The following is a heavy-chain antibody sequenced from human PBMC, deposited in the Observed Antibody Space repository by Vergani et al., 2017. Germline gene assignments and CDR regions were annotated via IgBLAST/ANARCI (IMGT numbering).Heavy chain of an antibody. Sequence: QVQLQESGPGLVKPSETLSLTCTVSGGSISSYYWSWIRQPPGKGLEWIGYIYYSGSTNYNPSLKSRVTISVDTSKNQFSLKLSSVTAADTAVYYCARDDGPYGGKTWGQGTLVTVSS. V-gene: IGHV4-59*12. J-gene: IGHJ5*02. CDR1: GGSISSYY. CDR2: IYYSGST. D-gene: IGHD4-23*01. CDR3: ARDDGPYGGKT.